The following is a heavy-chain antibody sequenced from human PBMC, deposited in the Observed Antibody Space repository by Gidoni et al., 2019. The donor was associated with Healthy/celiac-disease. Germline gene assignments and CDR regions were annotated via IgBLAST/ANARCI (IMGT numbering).Heavy chain of an antibody. CDR3: AKAITMIGRDAFDI. J-gene: IGHJ3*02. Sequence: EVQLVASGGGVVQPGGSLRLSCAASGFTFDDYAMHWVRQAPGKGLGVVSLISGDGGSTYYADSVKGRFTISRDNSKNSLYLQMNSLRTEDTALYYCAKAITMIGRDAFDIWGQGTMVTVSS. CDR2: ISGDGGST. V-gene: IGHV3-43*02. D-gene: IGHD3-22*01. CDR1: GFTFDDYA.